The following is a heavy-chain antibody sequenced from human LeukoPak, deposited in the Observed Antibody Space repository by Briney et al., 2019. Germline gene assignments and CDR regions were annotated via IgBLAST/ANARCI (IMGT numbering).Heavy chain of an antibody. CDR2: VYYSGST. J-gene: IGHJ4*02. Sequence: SETLSLTCTVSGGSISSYYWSWIRQPPGKGLEWNGYVYYSGSTKYNPSLKSRVTISVDTSKNHFSLNLTSVTAADTAVYFCARDYSGWYYFDHWGQGIQVTVSS. D-gene: IGHD6-19*01. CDR1: GGSISSYY. V-gene: IGHV4-59*01. CDR3: ARDYSGWYYFDH.